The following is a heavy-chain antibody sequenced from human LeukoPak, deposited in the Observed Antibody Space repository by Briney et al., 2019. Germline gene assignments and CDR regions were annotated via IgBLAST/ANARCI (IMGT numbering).Heavy chain of an antibody. CDR1: GFTFSSYS. Sequence: NPGGSLRLSCAASGFTFSSYSMNWVRQAPGKGLEWVSSISSSSSYIYYADSVKGRFTISGDNAKNSLYLQMNSLRAEDTAVYYCAREVGYAMYYFDYWGQGTLVTVSS. CDR3: AREVGYAMYYFDY. V-gene: IGHV3-21*01. CDR2: ISSSSSYI. J-gene: IGHJ4*02. D-gene: IGHD5-12*01.